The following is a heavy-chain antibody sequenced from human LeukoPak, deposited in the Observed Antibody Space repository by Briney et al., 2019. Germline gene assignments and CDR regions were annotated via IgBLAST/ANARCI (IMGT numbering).Heavy chain of an antibody. CDR3: ARHGPEGTTWNYYGMDV. J-gene: IGHJ6*02. CDR1: GGSISSYY. D-gene: IGHD1-1*01. Sequence: PSETLSLTCTVSGGSISSYYWSWIRQPPGKGLEWIGYIYYSGSTNYNLSLKSRVTISVDTSKNQFSLKLSSVTAADTAVYYCARHGPEGTTWNYYGMDVWGQGTTVTVSS. CDR2: IYYSGST. V-gene: IGHV4-59*08.